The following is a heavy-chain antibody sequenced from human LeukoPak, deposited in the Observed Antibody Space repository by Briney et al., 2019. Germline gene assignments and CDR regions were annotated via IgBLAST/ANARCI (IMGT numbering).Heavy chain of an antibody. CDR2: IYSGGST. CDR3: ARENKAVAAHYFDY. J-gene: IGHJ4*02. V-gene: IGHV3-66*01. D-gene: IGHD6-19*01. Sequence: GGSLRLSCAASGFTFSSYAMSWVRLAPGKGLEWVSVIYSGGSTYYADSVKGRFTISRDNSKNTLYLQMNSLRAEDTAVYYCARENKAVAAHYFDYWGQGTLVTVSS. CDR1: GFTFSSYA.